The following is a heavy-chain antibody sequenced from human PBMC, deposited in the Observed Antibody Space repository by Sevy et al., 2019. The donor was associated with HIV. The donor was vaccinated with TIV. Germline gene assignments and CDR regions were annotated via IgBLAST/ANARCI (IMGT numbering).Heavy chain of an antibody. CDR1: GFTFSSYW. Sequence: GGSLRLSCAASGFTFSSYWMTWVRQAPGKGLEWVANIKQDMSEKYYADSVNGRFTISRDNARHSLYLQMESLRAEDTAVYYCARALQVTMLVVIGGLYFDFWGQGTLVTVSS. CDR2: IKQDMSEK. CDR3: ARALQVTMLVVIGGLYFDF. J-gene: IGHJ4*02. V-gene: IGHV3-7*01. D-gene: IGHD3-22*01.